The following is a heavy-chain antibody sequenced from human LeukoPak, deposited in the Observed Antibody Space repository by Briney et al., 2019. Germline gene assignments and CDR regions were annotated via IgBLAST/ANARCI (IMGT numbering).Heavy chain of an antibody. J-gene: IGHJ5*02. CDR2: IKRDGSEK. CDR1: GFDFHDYV. Sequence: PGGSLRLSCAASGFDFHDYVMHWVRQAPGKGLEWVASIKRDGSEKFYVDSVKGRFTISRDNAKNSLNLQMNSLRVDDTALYYCAKDDFWSGYFGFDPWGQGTLVTVSS. CDR3: AKDDFWSGYFGFDP. V-gene: IGHV3-7*01. D-gene: IGHD3-3*01.